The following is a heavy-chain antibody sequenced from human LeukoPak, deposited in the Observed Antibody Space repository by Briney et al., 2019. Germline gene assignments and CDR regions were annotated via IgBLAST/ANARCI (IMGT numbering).Heavy chain of an antibody. CDR1: GFTFGTSA. J-gene: IGHJ6*02. CDR2: IVVGSVNT. CDR3: AATLTVTTGSAYFGMDV. D-gene: IGHD4-17*01. V-gene: IGHV1-58*01. Sequence: SVKVSCKASGFTFGTSAVQWVRQTRGQRLEWIGWIVVGSVNTNYAQKFQERVTITRDMSTSTAYMELSTLRSEDTAVYYCAATLTVTTGSAYFGMDVWGQGTTVTVSS.